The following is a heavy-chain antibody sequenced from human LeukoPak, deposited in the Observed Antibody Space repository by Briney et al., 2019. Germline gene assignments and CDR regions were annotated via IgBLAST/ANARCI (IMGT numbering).Heavy chain of an antibody. CDR2: TNWNAGST. CDR1: GFVFHDYS. Sequence: PGGSLRLSCVGSGFVFHDYSMTWVRQAPGKGLDWVSGTNWNAGSTAYADSVKGRFTISRDNAKNSLYLQMNSLRAEDTAVYYCARAQFTIFGEPPGNWFDPWGQGTLVTVSS. J-gene: IGHJ5*02. CDR3: ARAQFTIFGEPPGNWFDP. D-gene: IGHD3-3*01. V-gene: IGHV3-20*04.